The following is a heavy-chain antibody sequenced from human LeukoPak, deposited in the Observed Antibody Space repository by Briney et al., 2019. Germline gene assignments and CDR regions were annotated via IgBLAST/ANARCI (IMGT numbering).Heavy chain of an antibody. CDR1: GGSISSYY. V-gene: IGHV4-59*08. J-gene: IGHJ4*02. CDR2: IYYSGST. Sequence: SETLSLTCTVSGGSISSYYWSWIRQPPGKGLEWIGYIYYSGSTNYNPSLKSRVTISVDTSKNQFSLKLSSVTAADTAVYYCARSGALVGATRHYFDYWGQGTLVTVSS. CDR3: ARSGALVGATRHYFDY. D-gene: IGHD1-26*01.